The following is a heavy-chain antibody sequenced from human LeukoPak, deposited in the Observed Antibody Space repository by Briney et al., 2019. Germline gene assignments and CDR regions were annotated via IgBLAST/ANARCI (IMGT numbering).Heavy chain of an antibody. CDR1: GYTFENYW. J-gene: IGHJ3*02. Sequence: GESLKISCKVSGYTFENYWIGWVRQMPGKGLEWMGIIYPGDSDTRYSPSFQGQVTISADKSISTAYLQWSSLKASDTAMYYCARRLMTTVTTDAFDIWGQGTMVAVSS. CDR3: ARRLMTTVTTDAFDI. CDR2: IYPGDSDT. V-gene: IGHV5-51*01. D-gene: IGHD4-17*01.